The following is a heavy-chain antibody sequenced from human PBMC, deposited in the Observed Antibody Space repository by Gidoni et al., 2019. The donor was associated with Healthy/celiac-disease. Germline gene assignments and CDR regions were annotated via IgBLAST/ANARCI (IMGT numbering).Heavy chain of an antibody. D-gene: IGHD2-21*01. CDR2: ISSSSSYI. CDR1: GFTFSSYS. J-gene: IGHJ3*02. V-gene: IGHV3-21*01. CDR3: ARDCGGDCYDAFDI. Sequence: EVQLVESGGGLVKPGGSLRLSCAASGFTFSSYSMNWVRQAPGKGLEWVSSISSSSSYISSADSVKGRFTISRDNAKNSLYLQMNSLRAEYTAVYYCARDCGGDCYDAFDIWGQGTMVTVSS.